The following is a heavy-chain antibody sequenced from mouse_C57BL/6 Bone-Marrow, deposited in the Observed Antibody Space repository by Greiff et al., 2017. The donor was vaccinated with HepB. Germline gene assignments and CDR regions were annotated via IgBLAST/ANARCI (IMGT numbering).Heavy chain of an antibody. CDR2: ISYDGSN. J-gene: IGHJ2*01. CDR3: ARDFDYGSSYFLDY. D-gene: IGHD1-1*01. V-gene: IGHV3-6*01. Sequence: EVQLQQSGPGLVKPSQSLSLTCSVTGYSITSGYYWNWIRQFPGNKLEWMGYISYDGSNNYNPSLKNRISITRDTAKNQFFLKLNSVTTEDTATYYCARDFDYGSSYFLDYWGQGTTLTVSS. CDR1: GYSITSGYY.